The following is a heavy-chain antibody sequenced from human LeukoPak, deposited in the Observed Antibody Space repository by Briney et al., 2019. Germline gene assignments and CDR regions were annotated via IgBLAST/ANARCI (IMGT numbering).Heavy chain of an antibody. V-gene: IGHV3-7*01. CDR2: IKQDGNEK. Sequence: PGGSLRLSCAASGFTFSTYWMSWVRQAPGKGLEWVANIKQDGNEKYYMDSVKGRFTISRDNSKNTLYLQMNSLRDEDTAVYYCAKDLGTALSSLHKNYYFDYWGQGTLVTVSS. D-gene: IGHD1-7*01. J-gene: IGHJ4*02. CDR1: GFTFSTYW. CDR3: AKDLGTALSSLHKNYYFDY.